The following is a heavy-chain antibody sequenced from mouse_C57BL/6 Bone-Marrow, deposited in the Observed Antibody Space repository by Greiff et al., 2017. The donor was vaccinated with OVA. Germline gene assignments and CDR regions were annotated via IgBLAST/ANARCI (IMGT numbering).Heavy chain of an antibody. CDR3: ARRRCYYDYDGGCAY. CDR1: GYTFPSYW. V-gene: IGHV1-64*01. D-gene: IGHD2-4*01. J-gene: IGHJ3*01. CDR2: LHPCSGCT. Sequence: VQLQQSGAELVKPGASVKLSCKASGYTFPSYWLHWVKQRPGHGLEWIGLLHPCSGCTNYHEKFKSKATLTVDKSSSTAYMQISSLTSEDAAVDYGARRRCYYDYDGGCAYWGQGTLVTVSA.